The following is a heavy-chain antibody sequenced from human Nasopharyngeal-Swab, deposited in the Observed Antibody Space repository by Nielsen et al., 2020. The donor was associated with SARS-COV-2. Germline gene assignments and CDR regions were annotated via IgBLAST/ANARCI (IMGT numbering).Heavy chain of an antibody. Sequence: ASVKVSCKTSGYSFIYYALHWVRQAPGQGLEWMGWINPTNGNTKYSQKFQGRVTITRDTSASTAYMGLSSLRSEDTAVYYCGRDDFGSWSLEWWGQGTLVTVSS. V-gene: IGHV1-3*01. CDR2: INPTNGNT. D-gene: IGHD1-26*01. CDR3: GRDDFGSWSLEW. J-gene: IGHJ4*02. CDR1: GYSFIYYA.